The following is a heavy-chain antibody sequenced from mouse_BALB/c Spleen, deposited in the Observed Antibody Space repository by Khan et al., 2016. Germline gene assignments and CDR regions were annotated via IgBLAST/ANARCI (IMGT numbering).Heavy chain of an antibody. Sequence: EVELVESGGDLVQPGGSRKLSCAASGFTFSGFGMHWVRQAPEKGLEWVAYITSGSTNIYYADTVKGRFTISRDNPKNTPFLQMTSLGSEDTAMYYCARMGGSYAMDYWGQGTSVTVSS. CDR2: ITSGSTNI. CDR1: GFTFSGFG. CDR3: ARMGGSYAMDY. V-gene: IGHV5-17*02. J-gene: IGHJ4*01.